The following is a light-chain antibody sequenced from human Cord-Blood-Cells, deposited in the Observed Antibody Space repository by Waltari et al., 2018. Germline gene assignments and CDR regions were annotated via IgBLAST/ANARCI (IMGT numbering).Light chain of an antibody. CDR3: CSYAGSSTWV. V-gene: IGLV2-23*01. CDR2: EGS. Sequence: QSALTQPASVSGSPGQSITISCTGTSRDVGSYNLVSWYQQHPGKAPKLMIYEGSKRPSGVSNRFSGSKSVNTASLTISGLQAEDEADYYCCSYAGSSTWVFGGGTKLTVL. CDR1: SRDVGSYNL. J-gene: IGLJ3*02.